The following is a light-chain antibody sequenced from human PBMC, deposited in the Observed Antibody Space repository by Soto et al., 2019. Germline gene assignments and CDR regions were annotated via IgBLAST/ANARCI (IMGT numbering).Light chain of an antibody. CDR2: GAF. CDR3: KQYGPSPQQYGTSPRLT. CDR1: QSVSSRY. Sequence: EIVLTQSPGTLSFSPGDRATLSCWASQSVSSRYLAWYQQKPGQAPRLLISGAFTRATGIPDRFSGSGSGTDFTLTISRLEPEDFAIYYCKQYGPSPQQYGTSPRLTIGGGTKVEIK. J-gene: IGKJ4*01. V-gene: IGKV3-20*01.